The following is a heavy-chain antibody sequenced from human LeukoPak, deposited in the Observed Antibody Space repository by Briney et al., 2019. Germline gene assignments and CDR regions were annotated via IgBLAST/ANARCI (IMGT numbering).Heavy chain of an antibody. D-gene: IGHD3-10*01. CDR3: ARGGGFDY. CDR1: GFTFSSFD. CDR2: IGPAGDT. V-gene: IGHV3-13*04. Sequence: PGGSLRLSCAASGFTFSSFDMHWVRQVPGKGLEWVSGIGPAGDTYYPGSVKGRFTISRENARNSLYLQMNSLRAGDTAVYYCARGGGFDYWGQGILVTVSS. J-gene: IGHJ4*02.